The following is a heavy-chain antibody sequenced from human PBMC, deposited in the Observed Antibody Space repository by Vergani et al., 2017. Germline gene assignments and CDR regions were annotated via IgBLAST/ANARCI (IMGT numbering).Heavy chain of an antibody. CDR1: GSTVSGNY. V-gene: IGHV3-66*02. D-gene: IGHD3-10*01. Sequence: EVQLLEPGGSLKQQGGSVRLSCAASGSTVSGNYMTWVRQAPGRGLEWVSHIYSGDETYYADSVKGRVTISRDTSKNTLHLQINNLRVEDTAVYYCARGNYYCSGTYVDPWGQGTLVTVSS. CDR2: IYSGDET. J-gene: IGHJ5*02. CDR3: ARGNYYCSGTYVDP.